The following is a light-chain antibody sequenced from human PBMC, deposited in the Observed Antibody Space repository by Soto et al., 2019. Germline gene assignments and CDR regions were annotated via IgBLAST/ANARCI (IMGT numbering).Light chain of an antibody. J-gene: IGLJ3*02. CDR1: SSDVGGYNY. Sequence: QSALTQPASVSGSPGQSITIACTGTSSDVGGYNYVSWYQQHPGKAPKLMIYDVSNRPSGVPDRFSGSKSGTSASLAISGLQSEDEAEYYCAAWDDNLNGPLFGGGTKLTVL. CDR3: AAWDDNLNGPL. CDR2: DVS. V-gene: IGLV2-14*01.